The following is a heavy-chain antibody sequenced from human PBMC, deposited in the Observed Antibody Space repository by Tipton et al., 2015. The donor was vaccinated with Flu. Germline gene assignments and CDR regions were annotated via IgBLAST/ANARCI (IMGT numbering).Heavy chain of an antibody. D-gene: IGHD6-13*01. CDR3: ARDRSIAAAGTDY. J-gene: IGHJ2*01. V-gene: IGHV4-59*01. Sequence: TLSLICTVSGGSISSYYWSWIRQPPGKGLEWIGYIYYSGSTNYNPSLKSRVTISVDTSKNQFSLKLSSVTAADTAVYYCARDRSIAAAGTDYWGRGTLATVSS. CDR2: IYYSGST. CDR1: GGSISSYY.